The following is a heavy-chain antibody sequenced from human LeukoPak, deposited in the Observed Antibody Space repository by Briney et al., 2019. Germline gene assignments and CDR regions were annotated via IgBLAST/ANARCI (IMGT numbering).Heavy chain of an antibody. CDR3: AKVGAGATYSYYVLDV. V-gene: IGHV3-23*01. Sequence: GGSLRLSCAASGFTFNSYAMSWVRQAPRKGLEWVSSISGSGHSTYYADSVKGRFTISRDNSKNTLYLQMNSLRAEDTAVYYCAKVGAGATYSYYVLDVWGQGTTVAVSS. D-gene: IGHD1-26*01. CDR1: GFTFNSYA. J-gene: IGHJ6*02. CDR2: ISGSGHST.